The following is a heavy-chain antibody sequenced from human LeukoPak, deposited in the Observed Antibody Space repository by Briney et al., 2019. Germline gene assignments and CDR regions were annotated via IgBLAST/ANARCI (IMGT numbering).Heavy chain of an antibody. CDR2: IYYSGTT. CDR1: GGSFSGYY. D-gene: IGHD3-9*01. V-gene: IGHV4-59*01. J-gene: IGHJ4*02. CDR3: ARGWKYTSGYRVTELGSGYSDY. Sequence: KPSETLSLTCAVYGGSFSGYYWNWIRQPPGKGLEWLGYIYYSGTTNSNPSLKSRVRLPVKTSKTHFFRKLTSVKAADTAVFSLARGWKYTSGYRVTELGSGYSDYWGQGTLVTVSS.